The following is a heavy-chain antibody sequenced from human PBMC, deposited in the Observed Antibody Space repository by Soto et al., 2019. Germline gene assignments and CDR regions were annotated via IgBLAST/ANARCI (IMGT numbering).Heavy chain of an antibody. J-gene: IGHJ4*02. Sequence: SETLSLTCTVSGGSISSYYWGWIRQPPGKGLEWIGYIYYSGSTNYNPSLKSRVTISVDTSKNQFSLKLSSVTAADTAVYYCASKYSSGLFYFDYWGQGTLVTVSS. CDR1: GGSISSYY. CDR3: ASKYSSGLFYFDY. CDR2: IYYSGST. V-gene: IGHV4-59*01. D-gene: IGHD6-19*01.